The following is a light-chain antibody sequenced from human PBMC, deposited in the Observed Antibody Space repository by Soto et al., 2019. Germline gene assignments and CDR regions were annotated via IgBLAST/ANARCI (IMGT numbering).Light chain of an antibody. CDR2: EVS. V-gene: IGLV2-14*01. J-gene: IGLJ2*01. CDR3: SSYTSSSPHVV. CDR1: SSDVGGYNY. Sequence: QSALTQPASVSGSPGQSITISCTGTSSDVGGYNYVSWYQQHPGKAPKLMIYEVSNRPSGASNRFSGSKSGNTASLTISGLQAEDEADFYCSSYTSSSPHVVFGGGTKVTVL.